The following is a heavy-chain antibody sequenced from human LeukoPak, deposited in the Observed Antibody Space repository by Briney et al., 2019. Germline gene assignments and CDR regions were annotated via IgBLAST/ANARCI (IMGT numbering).Heavy chain of an antibody. V-gene: IGHV4-30-4*01. J-gene: IGHJ4*02. Sequence: SQTLSLTCTVSGGSISSGDYYWSWIRPPPGKGLESIGYIYYSGSTYYNPSLNSRGTISVDTSKNQFSLKLSSVTAADTAVYYCARALGNDFWSGYPFDYWGQGTLVTVSS. D-gene: IGHD3-3*01. CDR2: IYYSGST. CDR1: GGSISSGDYY. CDR3: ARALGNDFWSGYPFDY.